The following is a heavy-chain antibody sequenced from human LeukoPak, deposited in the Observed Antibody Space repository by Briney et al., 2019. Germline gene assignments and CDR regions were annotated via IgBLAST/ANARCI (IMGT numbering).Heavy chain of an antibody. D-gene: IGHD1-26*01. CDR1: GFTVSSNY. J-gene: IGHJ4*02. Sequence: GGSLRLSCAASGFTVSSNYMSWVRQVPGKGLEWVSVIYSGGSTYYADSVKGRFTISRDNSKNTLYLQMNSLRAEDTAVYYCARERGGSYFDYWGQGTLVTVSS. CDR2: IYSGGST. V-gene: IGHV3-66*01. CDR3: ARERGGSYFDY.